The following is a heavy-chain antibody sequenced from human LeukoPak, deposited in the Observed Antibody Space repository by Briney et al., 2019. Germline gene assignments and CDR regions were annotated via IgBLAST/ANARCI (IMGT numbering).Heavy chain of an antibody. J-gene: IGHJ6*04. Sequence: SETLSLTCAVYGGSFSGYYWSWIRQPPGKGLEWIGEINHSGSTNYNPSLKSRVTISVDTSKNQFSLKLSSVTAADTAVYYCARAPYYYGSGSYKDVWGKGTTVTVSS. CDR3: ARAPYYYGSGSYKDV. D-gene: IGHD3-10*01. CDR2: INHSGST. V-gene: IGHV4-34*01. CDR1: GGSFSGYY.